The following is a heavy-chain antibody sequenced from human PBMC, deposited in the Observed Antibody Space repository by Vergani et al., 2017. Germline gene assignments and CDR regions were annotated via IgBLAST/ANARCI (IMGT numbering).Heavy chain of an antibody. D-gene: IGHD5-18*01. CDR1: GYTFTSYY. Sequence: QVQLVQSGAEVKKPGASVKVSCKASGYTFTSYYMHWVRQAPGQGLEWMGIINPSGGSTSYAQKFQARVTMTRDTSTSTFYMELSSLRSEDAAVYYCAGEVATVMVKGGDAFDIWGQGTMVTVSS. CDR2: INPSGGST. CDR3: AGEVATVMVKGGDAFDI. J-gene: IGHJ3*02. V-gene: IGHV1-46*01.